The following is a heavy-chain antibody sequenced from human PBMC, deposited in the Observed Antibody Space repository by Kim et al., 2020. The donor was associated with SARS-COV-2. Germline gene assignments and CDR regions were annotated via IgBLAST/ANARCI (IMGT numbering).Heavy chain of an antibody. CDR1: VYTFSSNA. D-gene: IGHD4-17*01. V-gene: IGHV7-4-1*02. CDR3: ARNMQDYGDWYYYGMDV. J-gene: IGHJ6*02. Sequence: ASVKVSCKASVYTFSSNAINWVRQAPGQGLEWMGWINTNTGNPTYAQGFTGRFVFSLGTSVSTAYLQISSLKAEDTAVYYCARNMQDYGDWYYYGMDVWGRGTTVTVSS. CDR2: INTNTGNP.